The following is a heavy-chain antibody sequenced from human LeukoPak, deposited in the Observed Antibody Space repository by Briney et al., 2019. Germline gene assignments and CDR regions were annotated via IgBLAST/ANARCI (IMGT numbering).Heavy chain of an antibody. CDR1: GGSISSSSYY. D-gene: IGHD3/OR15-3a*01. J-gene: IGHJ4*02. Sequence: PSETLSLTCTVSGGSISSSSYYWGWIRQPPGKGLEWIGSIYYSGSTNYNPSLKSRVTISVDTSKNQFSLKLSSVTAADTAVYYCARLDDYYFDYWGQGTLVTVSS. CDR2: IYYSGST. V-gene: IGHV4-39*07. CDR3: ARLDDYYFDY.